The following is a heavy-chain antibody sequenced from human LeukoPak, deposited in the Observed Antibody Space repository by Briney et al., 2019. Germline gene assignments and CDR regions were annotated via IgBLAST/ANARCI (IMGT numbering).Heavy chain of an antibody. CDR1: GYSISSGYY. D-gene: IGHD3-22*01. V-gene: IGHV4-38-2*02. CDR2: IYHSGST. J-gene: IGHJ3*02. Sequence: SETLSLTCTVSGYSISSGYYWGWIRQPPGKGLEWIGSIYHSGSTYYNPSLKSRVTISVDTSKNQFSLKLSSVTAADTAVYYCARPRRDYDSSGYFHDAFDIWGQGTMVTVSS. CDR3: ARPRRDYDSSGYFHDAFDI.